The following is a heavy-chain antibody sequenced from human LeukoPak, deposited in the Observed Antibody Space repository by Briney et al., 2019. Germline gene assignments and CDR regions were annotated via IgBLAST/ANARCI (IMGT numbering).Heavy chain of an antibody. V-gene: IGHV3-33*01. CDR3: AREIAVAGGAFGY. CDR2: IWYDGSNK. CDR1: GFTFSSYG. D-gene: IGHD6-19*01. Sequence: GRSLLLSCAASGFTFSSYGMHWVRPAPGKGLEWVAVIWYDGSNKYYADSVKGRFTISRDNSKNTLYLQMNSLRAEDTAVYYCAREIAVAGGAFGYWGQGTLVTVSS. J-gene: IGHJ4*02.